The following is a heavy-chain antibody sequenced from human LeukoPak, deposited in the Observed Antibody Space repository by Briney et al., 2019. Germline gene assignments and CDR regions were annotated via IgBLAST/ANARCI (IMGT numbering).Heavy chain of an antibody. V-gene: IGHV3-30-3*01. J-gene: IGHJ4*02. CDR3: AGGYSSGWYYFDY. Sequence: GGSLRLSCAASGFTFSSYAMHWVRQAPGKGLEWAAVISYDGSNKYYADSVKGRFTISRDNSKNTLYLQMNSLRAEDTAVYYCAGGYSSGWYYFDYWGQGTLVTVSS. CDR2: ISYDGSNK. CDR1: GFTFSSYA. D-gene: IGHD6-19*01.